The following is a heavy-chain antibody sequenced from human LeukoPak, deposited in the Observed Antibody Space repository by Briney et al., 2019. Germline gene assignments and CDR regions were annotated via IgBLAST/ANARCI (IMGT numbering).Heavy chain of an antibody. CDR1: GYSLTALA. CDR3: ASDRTMTTVTSGQSWDDP. CDR2: FDPDDGAR. J-gene: IGHJ5*02. Sequence: ASVKVSCKVSGYSLTALAIHWVRQAPGRGLEWMGRFDPDDGARIYSQRFQDRFLMTEDPSSDTAYMELSGLRSKDTAVYFCASDRTMTTVTSGQSWDDPWGQGTLVTVSS. D-gene: IGHD4-17*01. V-gene: IGHV1-24*01.